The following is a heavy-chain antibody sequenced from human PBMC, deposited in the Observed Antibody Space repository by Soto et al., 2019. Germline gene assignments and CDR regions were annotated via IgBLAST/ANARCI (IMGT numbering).Heavy chain of an antibody. J-gene: IGHJ6*02. CDR1: GGSISSGDYY. CDR3: ARAMTTGDYYYYGMDV. V-gene: IGHV4-30-4*01. Sequence: PSETLSLTCTVSGGSISSGDYYWSWIRQPPGKGLEWIGYIYYSGSTYYNPSLKSRVTISVDTSKNQFSLKLSSVTAADTAVYYCARAMTTGDYYYYGMDVWGQGTTVTVSS. CDR2: IYYSGST. D-gene: IGHD4-17*01.